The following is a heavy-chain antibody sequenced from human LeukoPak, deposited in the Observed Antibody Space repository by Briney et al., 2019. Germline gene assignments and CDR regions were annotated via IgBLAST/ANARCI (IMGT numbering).Heavy chain of an antibody. CDR3: TTDLGTYYHGSQRLIPIDY. CDR2: IKSKTDGETT. CDR1: GFTFTNAW. J-gene: IGHJ4*02. D-gene: IGHD3-10*01. V-gene: IGHV3-15*01. Sequence: GGSLRLSCVDSGFTFTNAWMSWVRQAPGKGLEWIGRIKSKTDGETTNYAEPVRGRFTILRDDSKSAVYLQMNSLKIEDTAVYYCTTDLGTYYHGSQRLIPIDYWGQGTLVTVSS.